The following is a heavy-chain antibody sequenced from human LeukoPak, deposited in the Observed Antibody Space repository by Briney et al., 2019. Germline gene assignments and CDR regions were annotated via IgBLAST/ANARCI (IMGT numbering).Heavy chain of an antibody. CDR3: AGAEDDYGDYY. J-gene: IGHJ4*02. CDR2: IYSGGST. CDR1: GFTVSSNY. Sequence: GGSLRLSCAASGFTVSSNYMSWVRPAPGKGPEWVSVIYSGGSTYYADSVKGRFTISRDNSKNTLYLQMNSLRAEDTAVYYCAGAEDDYGDYYWGQGTLVTVSS. D-gene: IGHD4-17*01. V-gene: IGHV3-66*02.